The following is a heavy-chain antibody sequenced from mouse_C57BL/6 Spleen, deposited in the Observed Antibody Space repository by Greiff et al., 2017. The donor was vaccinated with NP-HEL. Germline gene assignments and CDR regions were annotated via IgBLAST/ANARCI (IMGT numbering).Heavy chain of an antibody. CDR1: GYTFTSYW. CDR2: IDPSDSET. J-gene: IGHJ3*01. CDR3: ARFYSNYGWFAY. Sequence: QVQLQQPGAELVRPGSSVKLSCKASGYTFTSYWMHWVKQRPIQGLEWIGNIDPSDSETRYNQKFKDKATLTVDKSSSTAYMQLSSLTSEDSAVYYCARFYSNYGWFAYWGQGTLVTVSA. V-gene: IGHV1-52*01. D-gene: IGHD2-5*01.